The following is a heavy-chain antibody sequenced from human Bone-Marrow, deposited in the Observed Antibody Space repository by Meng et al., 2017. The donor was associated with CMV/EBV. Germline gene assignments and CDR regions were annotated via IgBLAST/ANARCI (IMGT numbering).Heavy chain of an antibody. Sequence: ASVKVSCTASGYTFTGYYMHWVRQAPGQGLEWMGWINPNSGGTNYAQKFQGRVTMTRDTSISTAYMEPSRLRSDDTAVYYCARALSQLRFLEWLSPYYFDYWGQGTLVTVSS. CDR2: INPNSGGT. V-gene: IGHV1-2*02. J-gene: IGHJ4*02. CDR3: ARALSQLRFLEWLSPYYFDY. D-gene: IGHD3-3*01. CDR1: GYTFTGYY.